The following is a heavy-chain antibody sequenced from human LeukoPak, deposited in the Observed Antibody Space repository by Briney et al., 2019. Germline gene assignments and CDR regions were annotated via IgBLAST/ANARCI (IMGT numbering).Heavy chain of an antibody. CDR2: IRYDGSNK. D-gene: IGHD2-2*01. J-gene: IGHJ6*03. Sequence: GGSLRLSCAASGFTFSSYGMHWVRQAPGKGLEWVAFIRYDGSNKYYADSVKGRFTISRDNSKNTLYLQMNSLRAEDTAVYYCARDPRYCSSTSCTRGYYYYYMDVWGKGTTVTVSS. CDR3: ARDPRYCSSTSCTRGYYYYYMDV. V-gene: IGHV3-30*02. CDR1: GFTFSSYG.